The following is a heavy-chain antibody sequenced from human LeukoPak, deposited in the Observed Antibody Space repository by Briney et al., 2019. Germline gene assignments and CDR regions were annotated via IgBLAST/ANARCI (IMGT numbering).Heavy chain of an antibody. CDR1: GVSISTYY. CDR2: IYYSGST. D-gene: IGHD3-22*01. CDR3: ARSFSPNYYDLLDY. V-gene: IGHV4-59*01. J-gene: IGHJ4*02. Sequence: SETLSLTCTVSGVSISTYYWSWIRQPPGKGLEWIGYIYYSGSTNYNPPLKTRVTISLDTSKNQFSLKMNSVTAADTAMYYCARSFSPNYYDLLDYWGQGPLVTVSS.